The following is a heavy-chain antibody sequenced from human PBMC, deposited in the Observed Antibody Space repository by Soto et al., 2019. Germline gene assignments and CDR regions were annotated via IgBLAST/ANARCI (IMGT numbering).Heavy chain of an antibody. D-gene: IGHD1-1*01. CDR2: VQMSGTT. J-gene: IGHJ5*02. CDR3: AKDRSTMRWFDP. CDR1: GASVRSYH. V-gene: IGHV4-4*07. Sequence: SETLSLTCAVSGASVRSYHWSWIRQAAGKGLEWIGRVQMSGTTNYNPSLKTRVTMSLDTSRNEVSLTMTSVTAADTAVYFCAKDRSTMRWFDPWGQGILVTAPQ.